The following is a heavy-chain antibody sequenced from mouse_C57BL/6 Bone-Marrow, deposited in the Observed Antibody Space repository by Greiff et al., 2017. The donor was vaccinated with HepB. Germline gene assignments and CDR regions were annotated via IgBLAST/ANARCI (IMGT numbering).Heavy chain of an antibody. D-gene: IGHD1-1*01. V-gene: IGHV1-54*01. J-gene: IGHJ1*03. Sequence: QVQLKQSGAELVRPGTSVKVSCKASGYAFTNYLIEWVKQRPGQGLEWIGVINPGSGGTNYNEKFKGKATLTADKSSSTAYMQLSSLTSEDSAVYFCARGTTVVRSFDVWGTGTTVTVSS. CDR2: INPGSGGT. CDR3: ARGTTVVRSFDV. CDR1: GYAFTNYL.